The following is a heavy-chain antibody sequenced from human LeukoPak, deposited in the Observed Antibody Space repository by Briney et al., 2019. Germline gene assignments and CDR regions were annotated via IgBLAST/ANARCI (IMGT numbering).Heavy chain of an antibody. CDR2: IIPILGIA. D-gene: IGHD2-2*01. CDR3: ARDGIVGDCSSTSCYEIDYYFDY. Sequence: SVKVSCKASGGTFSSYAISWVRRAPGQGLEWMGRIIPILGIANYAQKFQGRVTITADKSTSTAYMELSSLRSEDAAVYYCARDGIVGDCSSTSCYEIDYYFDYWGQGTLVTVSS. CDR1: GGTFSSYA. V-gene: IGHV1-69*04. J-gene: IGHJ4*02.